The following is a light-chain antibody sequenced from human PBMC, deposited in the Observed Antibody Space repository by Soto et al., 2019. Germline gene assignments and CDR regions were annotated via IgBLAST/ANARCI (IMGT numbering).Light chain of an antibody. V-gene: IGKV1-39*01. Sequence: DNQMTQTPSSVSASVGDRVTITCRASQRISSYRSWYQQKPGTAPKLLIYAASNLQSGVPSRFSGSGSGTDFTLTISGLQPEDSATYYCQETYNIPLTFGGGTKVEIK. CDR3: QETYNIPLT. CDR1: QRISSY. CDR2: AAS. J-gene: IGKJ4*01.